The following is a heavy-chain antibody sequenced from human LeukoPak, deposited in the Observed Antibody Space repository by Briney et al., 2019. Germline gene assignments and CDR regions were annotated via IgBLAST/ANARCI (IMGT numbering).Heavy chain of an antibody. V-gene: IGHV1-46*01. CDR3: ASDSSGWYEYYYGMHV. CDR1: GYTFTSYY. D-gene: IGHD6-19*01. J-gene: IGHJ6*02. CDR2: INPSGGST. Sequence: ASVKVSCKASGYTFTSYYMHWVRQAPGQGLEWMGIINPSGGSTSYAQKFQGRVTMTRDTSTSTVYMELSSLRSEDTAVYYCASDSSGWYEYYYGMHVWAQGTTVTVSS.